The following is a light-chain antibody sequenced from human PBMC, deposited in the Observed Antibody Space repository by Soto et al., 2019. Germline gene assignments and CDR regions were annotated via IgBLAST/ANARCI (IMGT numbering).Light chain of an antibody. Sequence: IRLTQSHSTQSASVGDGGSIXSRASQSIGNWLAWYQQKPGRAPKFLIYEASSLESGVPSRFSGSGSGTEFTLTISGLQPDDFATYYCQQYKSYPLTFGQGTKVDIK. J-gene: IGKJ1*01. CDR2: EAS. CDR1: QSIGNW. CDR3: QQYKSYPLT. V-gene: IGKV1-5*03.